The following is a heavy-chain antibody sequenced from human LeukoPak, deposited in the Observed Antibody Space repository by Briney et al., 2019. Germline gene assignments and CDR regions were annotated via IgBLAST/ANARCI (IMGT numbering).Heavy chain of an antibody. CDR2: INPSGGST. J-gene: IGHJ5*02. V-gene: IGHV1-46*01. CDR1: GYTFTSYY. Sequence: ASVKVFCKASGYTFTSYYMHWVRQAPGQGLEWMGIINPSGGSTSYAQKFQGRVTMTRDTSTSTVYMELSSLRSEDTAVYYCARGGSVGRDYYGSGSYNWFDPWGQGTLVTVSS. D-gene: IGHD3-10*01. CDR3: ARGGSVGRDYYGSGSYNWFDP.